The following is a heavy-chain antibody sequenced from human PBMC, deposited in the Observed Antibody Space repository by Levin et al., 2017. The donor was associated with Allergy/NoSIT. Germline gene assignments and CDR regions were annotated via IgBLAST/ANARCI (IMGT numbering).Heavy chain of an antibody. CDR3: ARSSRGYGTFDS. V-gene: IGHV3-23*01. D-gene: IGHD5-12*01. CDR2: IYVSAGSD. Sequence: ETLSLTCAASGFNFNSYALSWVRQAPGQGLEWVSAIYVSAGSDYYSDSVKGRFTISRDSSKNTLYLHMSSLRAEDTAVYYCARSSRGYGTFDSWGQGTLVTVSS. J-gene: IGHJ4*02. CDR1: GFNFNSYA.